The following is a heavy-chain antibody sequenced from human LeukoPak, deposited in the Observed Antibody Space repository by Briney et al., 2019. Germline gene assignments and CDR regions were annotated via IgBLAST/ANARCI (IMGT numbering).Heavy chain of an antibody. J-gene: IGHJ3*02. CDR2: ISGSGGST. D-gene: IGHD1-26*01. Sequence: GGSLRLSCAASGFTFSSYAMSRVRQAPGKGLEWVSAISGSGGSTYYADSVKGRFTISRHNSKNTLYLQMNSLRAEDTAVYYCARVRGSHDAFDIWGQGTMVTVSS. CDR3: ARVRGSHDAFDI. CDR1: GFTFSSYA. V-gene: IGHV3-23*01.